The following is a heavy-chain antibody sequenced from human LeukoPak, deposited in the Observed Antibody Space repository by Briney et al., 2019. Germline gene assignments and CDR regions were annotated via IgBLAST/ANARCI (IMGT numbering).Heavy chain of an antibody. J-gene: IGHJ4*02. CDR2: INSDGSTT. D-gene: IGHD6-13*01. V-gene: IGHV3-74*01. CDR3: ARRQYRSSWYYFDY. Sequence: GGSLRLSCAASGFSLSSYWMHWVRQAPGKGLVWVSRINSDGSTTNYADSVKGRFTISRDNAKNTLYLQMNSLRAEDTAVYYCARRQYRSSWYYFDYWGQGTLVTVSS. CDR1: GFSLSSYW.